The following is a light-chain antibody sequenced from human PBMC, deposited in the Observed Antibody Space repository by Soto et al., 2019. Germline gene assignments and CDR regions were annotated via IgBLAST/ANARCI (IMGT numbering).Light chain of an antibody. CDR3: FSYTTSDTVL. J-gene: IGLJ2*01. CDR1: SSDIGAYHY. V-gene: IGLV2-14*01. Sequence: QSALTQAASVSGSPRQSITISCTGTSSDIGAYHYVSWYQQRPGKAPKLMIYAVNNRPSGISNRFSGSKSGNTASLTISGLQAGDEAVYYCFSYTTSDTVLFGGGTKLTVL. CDR2: AVN.